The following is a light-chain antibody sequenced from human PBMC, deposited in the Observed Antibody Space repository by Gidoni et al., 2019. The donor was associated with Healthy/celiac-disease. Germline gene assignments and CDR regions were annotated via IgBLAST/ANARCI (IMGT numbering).Light chain of an antibody. CDR2: WAS. Sequence: DIVMTQSPDSLAVSLGERATIHCKSSQSVLYSSNNKNYLAWYQQKPGQPPKLLIYWASTRESGVPDRFSGSGSGTDFTLTISILQAEDVAVYYCQQYYSTPFTFGPGTKVDIK. CDR1: QSVLYSSNNKNY. J-gene: IGKJ3*01. CDR3: QQYYSTPFT. V-gene: IGKV4-1*01.